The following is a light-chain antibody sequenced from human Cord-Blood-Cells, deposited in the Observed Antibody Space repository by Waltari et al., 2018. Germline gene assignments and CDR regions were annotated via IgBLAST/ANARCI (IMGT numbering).Light chain of an antibody. CDR1: SSDVGRYNL. Sequence: QSALTQPASVSGSPGQSITIYCTGTSSDVGRYNLVSWYQQHPGKAPQLMLYEGSHRPSGVSNRFSGSKSGNTASLTISGLQAEDEADYYCCSYAGSWVFGGGTKLTVL. J-gene: IGLJ3*02. CDR2: EGS. V-gene: IGLV2-23*01. CDR3: CSYAGSWV.